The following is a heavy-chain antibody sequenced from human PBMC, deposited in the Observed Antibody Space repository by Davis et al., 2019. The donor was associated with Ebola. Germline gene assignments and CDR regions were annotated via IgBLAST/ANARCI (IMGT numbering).Heavy chain of an antibody. CDR1: GDSISSGHNY. CDR2: IYYSGTT. D-gene: IGHD3-3*01. Sequence: PSETLSLTCTISGDSISSGHNYWSWIRQHPGKGLEWIGYIYYSGTTYYNPSLRSRLTMSVDTSKNQFSLKLSSATAADTAVYYCARLVPGDRDFWRPQPGGIYYFDYWGQGTLVTVSS. CDR3: ARLVPGDRDFWRPQPGGIYYFDY. V-gene: IGHV4-31*03. J-gene: IGHJ4*02.